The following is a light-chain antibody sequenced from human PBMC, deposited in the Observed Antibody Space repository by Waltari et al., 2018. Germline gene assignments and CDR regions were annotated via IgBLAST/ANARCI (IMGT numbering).Light chain of an antibody. CDR3: QQYGSTAT. J-gene: IGKJ1*01. CDR1: QSVSSSY. Sequence: EIVLTQSPGTLSLSPGERATLSCRASQSVSSSYLAWYQQNPGQAPRLLLYGASSRATGIPDRFSGSGSGTDFTLTISRLEPEDFAVYYCQQYGSTATFGQGTKVEIK. V-gene: IGKV3-20*01. CDR2: GAS.